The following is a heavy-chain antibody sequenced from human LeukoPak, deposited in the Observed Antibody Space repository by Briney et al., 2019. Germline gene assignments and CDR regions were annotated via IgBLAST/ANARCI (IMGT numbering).Heavy chain of an antibody. J-gene: IGHJ5*02. CDR3: ARGARRVVVVAATRSGGWFDP. D-gene: IGHD2-15*01. CDR2: IYHSGST. CDR1: GYSISSGYY. V-gene: IGHV4-38-2*01. Sequence: SETLSLTCAGSGYSISSGYYWGWIRRPPGKGLEWIGSIYHSGSTYYKPVLKSTVTRSVGTSKNQFSLKLSSVTAADTAVYYCARGARRVVVVAATRSGGWFDPWGQGTLVTVSS.